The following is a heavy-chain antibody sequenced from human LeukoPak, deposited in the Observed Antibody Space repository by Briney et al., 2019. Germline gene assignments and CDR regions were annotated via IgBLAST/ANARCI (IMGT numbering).Heavy chain of an antibody. V-gene: IGHV4-39*07. CDR2: LYHSGTI. Sequence: SETLSLTCTVSGDSLRTTTYYWNWIRQPPGKGLEWIGGLYHSGTIYYNPFLKSRVTISADKSKNHFSLKLTSVTAADTAVYYCARDRELAALDPWGQGTLVIVSS. CDR3: ARDRELAALDP. D-gene: IGHD1-26*01. CDR1: GDSLRTTTYY. J-gene: IGHJ5*02.